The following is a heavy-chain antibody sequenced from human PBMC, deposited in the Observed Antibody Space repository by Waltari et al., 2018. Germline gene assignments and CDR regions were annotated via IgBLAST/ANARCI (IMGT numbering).Heavy chain of an antibody. CDR3: TRKGPLYYYYYMDV. V-gene: IGHV4-34*01. CDR2: INHSGST. J-gene: IGHJ6*03. CDR1: GGSFSGYY. Sequence: QVQLQQWGAGLLKPSETLSLTCAVYGGSFSGYYWSWIRQSPGKGLEWIGEINHSGSTNQNPSLKSRVTISVDMSKNQFSLTLSSVTAADTAVYYCTRKGPLYYYYYMDVWGRGTTVTVSS.